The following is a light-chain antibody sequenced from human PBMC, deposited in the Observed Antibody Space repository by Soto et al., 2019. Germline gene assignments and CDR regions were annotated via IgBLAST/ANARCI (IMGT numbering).Light chain of an antibody. CDR2: GAS. CDR1: PSVSSSY. J-gene: IGKJ3*01. Sequence: TVLTQAPDTLSLSPGESDPLSCRARPSVSSSYLAWYQQNPGQAPRLVIYGASSRATGIPNRFSGSGSGTEFALDIAVLEPEGCAFNYCQRHGRSPLPTIGPGPKVEIK. V-gene: IGKV3-20*01. CDR3: QRHGRSPLPT.